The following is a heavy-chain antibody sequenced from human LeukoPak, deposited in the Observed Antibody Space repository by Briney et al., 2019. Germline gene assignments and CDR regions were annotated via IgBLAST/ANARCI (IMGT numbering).Heavy chain of an antibody. V-gene: IGHV1-2*02. CDR3: ARDLYYYGSGSYYDVFDV. D-gene: IGHD3-10*01. CDR1: GYTFTGYY. CDR2: INPNSGGT. Sequence: ASVKVSCKASGYTFTGYYMHRVRQAPGQGLEWMGWINPNSGGTNYAQKLQGRVTMTTDTSTSTAYMELRSLRSDDTAIYYCARDLYYYGSGSYYDVFDVWGQGTMVTVSS. J-gene: IGHJ3*01.